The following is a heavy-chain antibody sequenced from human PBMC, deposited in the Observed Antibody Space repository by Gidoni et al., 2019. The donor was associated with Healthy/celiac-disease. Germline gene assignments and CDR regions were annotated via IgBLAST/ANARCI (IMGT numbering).Heavy chain of an antibody. Sequence: QVQLVESGGGVVQPGRSLRLSCAASGFTFPSSALHWVRQAPGKGLEWVAVISYDGSNKYCADSVKGRFTISRDNSKNKLYLQMNSLRAEDTAVYYCARDKDLLWFGESPVWFDPWGQGTLVTVSS. V-gene: IGHV3-30-3*01. D-gene: IGHD3-10*01. CDR3: ARDKDLLWFGESPVWFDP. CDR1: GFTFPSSA. CDR2: ISYDGSNK. J-gene: IGHJ5*02.